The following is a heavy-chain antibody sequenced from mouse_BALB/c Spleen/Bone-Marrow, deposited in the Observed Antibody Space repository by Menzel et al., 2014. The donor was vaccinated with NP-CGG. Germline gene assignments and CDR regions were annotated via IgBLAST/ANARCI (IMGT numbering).Heavy chain of an antibody. Sequence: EVMLAESGGGLVQPWGSLRLSCATSGLTFTGYYMNWVRQPPGKALEWLGFIINKAYGYTTEYSSSLTERLTDSRDNSLRILYLQMNTLRAEDSATYYCARDMGGILFDSWGQGPPLTGSP. CDR2: IINKAYGYTT. J-gene: IGHJ2*01. D-gene: IGHD4-1*01. CDR3: ARDMGGILFDS. CDR1: GLTFTGYY. V-gene: IGHV7-3*02.